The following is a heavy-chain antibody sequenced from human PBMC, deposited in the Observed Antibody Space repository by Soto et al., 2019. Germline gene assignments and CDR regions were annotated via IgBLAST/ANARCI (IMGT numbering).Heavy chain of an antibody. CDR2: IIPIFGTA. CDR3: ASSPSQASLLRYFDWLSSPFDY. D-gene: IGHD3-9*01. V-gene: IGHV1-69*01. Sequence: QVQLVQSGAEVKKPGSSVKVSCKASEGTFSSYAISWVRQAPGQWLEWMGGIIPIFGTANYAQKFQGRVTITADESTSTAYMELSSLRSEDTAVYYCASSPSQASLLRYFDWLSSPFDYWGQGTLVTVSS. J-gene: IGHJ4*02. CDR1: EGTFSSYA.